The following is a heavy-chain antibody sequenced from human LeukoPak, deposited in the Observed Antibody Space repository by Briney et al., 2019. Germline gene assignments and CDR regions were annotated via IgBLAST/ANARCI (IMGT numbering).Heavy chain of an antibody. V-gene: IGHV1-18*01. CDR2: ISTYNGKT. J-gene: IGHJ4*02. D-gene: IGHD6-19*01. CDR3: WGSSLAVAGSVFNY. CDR1: GYTFTTYG. Sequence: ASVKVSSKASGYTFTTYGISWVRQAPGQGRERMGWISTYNGKTHYSQKLQSRVTIITDTSTSTAYMELRSVRYDATAACYCWGSSLAVAGSVFNYWCEGTLVTVSS.